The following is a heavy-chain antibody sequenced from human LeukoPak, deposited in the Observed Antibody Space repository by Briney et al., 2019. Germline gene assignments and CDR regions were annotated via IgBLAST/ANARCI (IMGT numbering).Heavy chain of an antibody. CDR2: INPNSGGT. Sequence: ASVTVSCTPSGSTFTANYMPWVRQAPGQGLEWMGWINPNSGGTRYAQKFQGRVPITRDTSISTAYMELSRLRSAGTAVNFGARYRCKTNSGCEVTDAFDMWGQGTMVTVSS. D-gene: IGHD3-16*02. V-gene: IGHV1-2*02. J-gene: IGHJ3*02. CDR1: GSTFTANY. CDR3: ARYRCKTNSGCEVTDAFDM.